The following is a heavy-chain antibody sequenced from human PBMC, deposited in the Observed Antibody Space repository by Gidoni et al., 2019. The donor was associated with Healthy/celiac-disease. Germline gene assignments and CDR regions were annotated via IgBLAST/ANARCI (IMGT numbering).Heavy chain of an antibody. CDR2: MNPNSGNT. D-gene: IGHD3-22*01. J-gene: IGHJ6*02. Sequence: QVQLVQSGAEVKKPGASVKVSCKASGYTFTSYDINWVRQATGQGLEWMGWMNPNSGNTGYAQKFQGRVTMTRNTSISTAYMELSSLRSEDTAVYYCARKRTVVTWGYYYYYGMDVWGQGTTVTVSS. CDR1: GYTFTSYD. V-gene: IGHV1-8*01. CDR3: ARKRTVVTWGYYYYYGMDV.